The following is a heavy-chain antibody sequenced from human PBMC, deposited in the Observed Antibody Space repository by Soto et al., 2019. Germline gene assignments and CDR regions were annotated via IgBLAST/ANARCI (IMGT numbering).Heavy chain of an antibody. CDR2: IRTNTDGGTT. CDR3: TTGFGDH. CDR1: GFIFTNTW. Sequence: EVQLVESGGGLVRPGGSLRLSCAASGFIFTNTWMSWVHQAPGRGLEWVGRIRTNTDGGTTDYAAPVKGRFTISRDDSKNTLHLQMSSLKTEETAVYYCTTGFGDHWGQGTLVTVSS. V-gene: IGHV3-15*01. D-gene: IGHD3-10*01. J-gene: IGHJ4*02.